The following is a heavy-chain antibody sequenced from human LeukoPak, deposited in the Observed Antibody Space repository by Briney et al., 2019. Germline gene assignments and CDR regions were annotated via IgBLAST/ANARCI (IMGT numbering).Heavy chain of an antibody. CDR3: AKDFGKSSSWFDY. Sequence: PGRSLRLSCAASGFTFDDYAMHWVRQAPGKGLEGVSGISWNSGSIVYGDSVKGRFTISRDNAKNSLYLQINSLRAEDTALYYCAKDFGKSSSWFDYWGQGALVTVSS. J-gene: IGHJ5*01. CDR2: ISWNSGSI. CDR1: GFTFDDYA. D-gene: IGHD6-13*01. V-gene: IGHV3-9*01.